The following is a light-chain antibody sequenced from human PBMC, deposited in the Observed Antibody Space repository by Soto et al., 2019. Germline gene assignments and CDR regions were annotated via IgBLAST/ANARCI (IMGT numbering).Light chain of an antibody. V-gene: IGKV1-5*03. J-gene: IGKJ1*01. Sequence: DIPMTQSPSTLSASVGDRVTITCRASQRISSWLAWYQLKPGKAPNLLIYKASTLESGVPSRFSGSGSGTEFTLTISSRQHDDFATYYCQQYVNYPWTFGPGTKVEIK. CDR3: QQYVNYPWT. CDR1: QRISSW. CDR2: KAS.